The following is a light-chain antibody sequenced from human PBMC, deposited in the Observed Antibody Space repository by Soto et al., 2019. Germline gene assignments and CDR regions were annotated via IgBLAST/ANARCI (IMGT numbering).Light chain of an antibody. V-gene: IGLV2-23*01. Sequence: QSALTQPASVSGSPGQSITISCTGTNSDIGTYNLVSWYQHHPGKAPKLMIYEGSKRPSGASNRFSGSKSGNTASLTISGLQAEDEADYYCCSYVGTKSVVFGGGTKLTVL. CDR2: EGS. CDR3: CSYVGTKSVV. CDR1: NSDIGTYNL. J-gene: IGLJ2*01.